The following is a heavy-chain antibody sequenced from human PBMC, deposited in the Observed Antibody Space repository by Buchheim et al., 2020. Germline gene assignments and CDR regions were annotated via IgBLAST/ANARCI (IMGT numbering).Heavy chain of an antibody. J-gene: IGHJ4*02. D-gene: IGHD6-19*01. CDR1: GFTFSHYA. CDR2: ISGSGGST. CDR3: AKSHMSVADIFDF. Sequence: EVQLLESGGGFVQPGGSLKLSCAASGFTFSHYAMHWVRQAPGKGLEWVSFISGSGGSTYYAASVRGRFSISRDNSKNTLYLQMNSLRAEDTAVYYCAKSHMSVADIFDFWGQGTL. V-gene: IGHV3-23*01.